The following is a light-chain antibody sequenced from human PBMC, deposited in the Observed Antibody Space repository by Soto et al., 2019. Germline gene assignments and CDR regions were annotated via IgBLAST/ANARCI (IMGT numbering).Light chain of an antibody. CDR2: GAS. J-gene: IGKJ1*01. CDR1: QSISTY. CDR3: QQSYSTPWT. V-gene: IGKV1-39*01. Sequence: DIQMTQSPPSLSASVGDRVTITCRASQSISTYLNWYQKKPGRAPNLLIYGASSLQSGVPSRFTGSGSGTDFTLTISSLQPEDFATYHCQQSYSTPWTFGQGTKVEI.